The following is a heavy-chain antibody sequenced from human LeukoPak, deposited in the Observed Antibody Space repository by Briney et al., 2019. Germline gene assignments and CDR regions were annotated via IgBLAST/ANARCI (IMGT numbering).Heavy chain of an antibody. Sequence: GASVKVSCKASGGTFSSYAISWVRQAPGQGLEWMGGIIPIFGTANYAQKLQGRVTITADKSTSTAYMELSSLRSEDTAVYYCARGPNYYGSGSYLDYWGQGTLVTVSS. V-gene: IGHV1-69*06. CDR1: GGTFSSYA. CDR3: ARGPNYYGSGSYLDY. CDR2: IIPIFGTA. D-gene: IGHD3-10*01. J-gene: IGHJ4*02.